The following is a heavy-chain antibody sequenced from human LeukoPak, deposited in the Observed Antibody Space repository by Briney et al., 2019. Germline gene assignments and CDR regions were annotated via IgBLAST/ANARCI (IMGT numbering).Heavy chain of an antibody. D-gene: IGHD3-10*01. V-gene: IGHV3-30*04. J-gene: IGHJ4*02. CDR3: AKDRHGSGTYYKFPFDH. CDR2: ISYDGSNK. CDR1: GFTFSSYA. Sequence: GGSLRLSCAASGFTFSSYAMHWVRQAPGKGLEWMAVISYDGSNKYYADSVKGRFTISRDNSKNTLYLQMNSLRAEDTAVYYCAKDRHGSGTYYKFPFDHWGQGTLVTVSS.